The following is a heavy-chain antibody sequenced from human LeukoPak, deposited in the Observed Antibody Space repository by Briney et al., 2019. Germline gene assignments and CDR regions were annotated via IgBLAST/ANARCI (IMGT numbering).Heavy chain of an antibody. D-gene: IGHD3-3*01. CDR2: MNPNSGNT. J-gene: IGHJ5*02. Sequence: ASVKVSCKASGYTFTSYDINWVRQATGQGLEWMGWMNPNSGNTGYAQKFQGRVTMTRNTSISTAYMELSSLRSEDTAVYCCAREYYDFWSGYFEEGPNWFDPWGQGTLVTVSS. CDR3: AREYYDFWSGYFEEGPNWFDP. V-gene: IGHV1-8*01. CDR1: GYTFTSYD.